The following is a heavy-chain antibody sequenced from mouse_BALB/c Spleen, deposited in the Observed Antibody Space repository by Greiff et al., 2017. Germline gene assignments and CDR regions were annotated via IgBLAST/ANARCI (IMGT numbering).Heavy chain of an antibody. CDR1: GYSITSDYA. V-gene: IGHV3-2*02. J-gene: IGHJ4*01. Sequence: EVKLQESGPGLVKPSQSLSLTCTVTGYSITSDYAWNWIRQFPGNKLEWMGYISYSGSTSYNPSLKSRISITRDTSKNQFFLQLNSVTTEDTATYYCARYYGDYWGQGTSVTVSS. CDR2: ISYSGST. CDR3: ARYYGDY. D-gene: IGHD1-1*02.